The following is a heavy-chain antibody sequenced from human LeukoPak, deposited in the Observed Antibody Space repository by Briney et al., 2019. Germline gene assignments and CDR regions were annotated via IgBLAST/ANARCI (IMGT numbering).Heavy chain of an antibody. CDR1: GFTFSNFP. D-gene: IGHD6-19*01. J-gene: IGHJ4*02. CDR3: ARDRDSGWSFDY. V-gene: IGHV3-64*01. CDR2: ITSNGGST. Sequence: PGGSLRLSCAASGFTFSNFPMHWVRQAPGKGLEYLSSITSNGGSTYYANSAKGRFTISRDNSKNTLYLQMGSLRAEDMAVCYCARDRDSGWSFDYWGQGTLVTVSS.